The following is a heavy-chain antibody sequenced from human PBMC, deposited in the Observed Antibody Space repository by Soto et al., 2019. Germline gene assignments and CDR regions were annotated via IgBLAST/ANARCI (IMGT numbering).Heavy chain of an antibody. Sequence: GGSMRLSCTTSGFTFGDYALSWVRQAPGKGLEWVGFIRRNAYGGTTDYAASVKGRFTISRDDSKSIAYLQMNSLRTEDTALYYCTRASSLDFDFWGQGTLVTVSS. D-gene: IGHD3-16*01. CDR3: TRASSLDFDF. CDR2: IRRNAYGGTT. CDR1: GFTFGDYA. V-gene: IGHV3-49*04. J-gene: IGHJ4*02.